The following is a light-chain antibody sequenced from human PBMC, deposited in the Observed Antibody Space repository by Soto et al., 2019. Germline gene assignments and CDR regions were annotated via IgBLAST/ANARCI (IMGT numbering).Light chain of an antibody. CDR3: QQYNNWPTLT. CDR2: VAS. V-gene: IGKV3-15*01. CDR1: QSVSSN. Sequence: EVVMTKSPATLSVSPGERATLFCRAMQSVSSNLSWYQQKPGQAPRLPIYVASPRATGIPARVSGSGSGTEFTLTITSLQSEDFGIYYCQQYNNWPTLTFGGGTKVEIK. J-gene: IGKJ4*01.